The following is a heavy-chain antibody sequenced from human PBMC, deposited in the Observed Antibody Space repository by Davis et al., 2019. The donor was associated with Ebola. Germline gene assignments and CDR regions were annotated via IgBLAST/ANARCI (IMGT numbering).Heavy chain of an antibody. Sequence: PGGSLRLSCATSGFTFDTYVMHWVRQAPGKGLEWVSGIDWDSGSIGYADSVKGRFTISRHNSKNTLYLQMNSLRAEDTAVYYCARASHYYYGMDVWGQGTTVTVSS. CDR1: GFTFDTYV. CDR3: ARASHYYYGMDV. V-gene: IGHV3-9*01. J-gene: IGHJ6*02. CDR2: IDWDSGSI.